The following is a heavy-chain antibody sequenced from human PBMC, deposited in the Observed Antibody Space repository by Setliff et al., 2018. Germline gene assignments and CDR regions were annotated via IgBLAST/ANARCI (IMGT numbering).Heavy chain of an antibody. CDR1: GYSISSGYY. Sequence: SETLSLTCAVSGYSISSGYYWGWIRQPPGKGLEWIGSINYSGSTYYNPSLKSRVTISVETSKNQFSLKLSSVTAADTAVYYCARAAGYSSSWYHYYYGMDVWGQGTTVTVSS. V-gene: IGHV4-38-2*01. J-gene: IGHJ6*02. CDR3: ARAAGYSSSWYHYYYGMDV. CDR2: INYSGST. D-gene: IGHD6-13*01.